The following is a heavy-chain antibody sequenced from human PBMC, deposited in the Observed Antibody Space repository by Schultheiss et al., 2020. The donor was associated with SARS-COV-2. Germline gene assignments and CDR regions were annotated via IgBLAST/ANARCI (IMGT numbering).Heavy chain of an antibody. CDR2: IYHSGST. D-gene: IGHD4-17*01. CDR1: GYSISSGYY. CDR3: ARDPSTDYGDYVDYYYYGMDV. V-gene: IGHV4-38-2*02. Sequence: SETLSLTCAVSGYSISSGYYWGWIRQPPGKGLEWIGSIYHSGSTNYNPSLKSRVTISVDTSKNQFSLKLSSVTAADTAVYYCARDPSTDYGDYVDYYYYGMDVWGQGTTVTVSS. J-gene: IGHJ6*02.